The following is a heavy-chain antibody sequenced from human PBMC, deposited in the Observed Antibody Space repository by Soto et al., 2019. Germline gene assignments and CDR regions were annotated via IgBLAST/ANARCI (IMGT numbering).Heavy chain of an antibody. CDR2: IYYSGST. V-gene: IGHV4-59*08. D-gene: IGHD1-7*01. CDR3: ASLNWNYGDRTCDY. Sequence: QVQLQESGPGLVKPSETLSLTCTVSGGSISSYYWSWIRQPPGKGLEWIGYIYYSGSTNYNPSLKRRVTISVDTPKKQFALKLSSVTAADAAVYYCASLNWNYGDRTCDYWGQGTLVTVSS. CDR1: GGSISSYY. J-gene: IGHJ4*02.